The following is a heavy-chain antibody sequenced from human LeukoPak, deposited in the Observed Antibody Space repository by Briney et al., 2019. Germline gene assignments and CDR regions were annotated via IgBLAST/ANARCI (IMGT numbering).Heavy chain of an antibody. J-gene: IGHJ6*02. CDR3: ARGHYDFWSGYYPFPRRYYGMDV. CDR2: INHSGST. Sequence: SETLSLTCAVYGGSFSGYYWGWIRQPPGKGLEWIGEINHSGSTNYNPSLKSRVTTSVDTSKNQFSLKLSSVTAADTAVYYCARGHYDFWSGYYPFPRRYYGMDVWGQGTTVTVSS. CDR1: GGSFSGYY. V-gene: IGHV4-34*01. D-gene: IGHD3-3*01.